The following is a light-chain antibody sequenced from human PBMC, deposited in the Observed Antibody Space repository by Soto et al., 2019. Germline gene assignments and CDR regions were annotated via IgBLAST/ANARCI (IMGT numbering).Light chain of an antibody. J-gene: IGKJ4*02. CDR2: DAS. V-gene: IGKV1-5*01. Sequence: EIKLIKSPRTLAAYVKNGVTITFRASQPICDWVAWYQLRPGKAPKLLIYDASALESGVPSRFSGSGSGTEFTLTFSILQPDDFPTYYCQQYILYCPFAGGTKVDI. CDR1: QPICDW. CDR3: QQYILYCP.